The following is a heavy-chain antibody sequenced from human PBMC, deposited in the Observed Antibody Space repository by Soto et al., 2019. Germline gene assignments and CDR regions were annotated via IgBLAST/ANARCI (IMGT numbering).Heavy chain of an antibody. CDR2: IYADGRT. V-gene: IGHV3-53*02. D-gene: IGHD6-19*01. Sequence: DVQLVETGGGWIQPGRSLRLSCAASGFIVSSSYMTWVRQAPGKGLEWVSVIYADGRTYYGDSVKGRFTISRDNSNNTLYLQMNSLSAEDTAVYYCARCGGWYGQCYFDCWGLGTLVTGSS. CDR1: GFIVSSSY. J-gene: IGHJ4*02. CDR3: ARCGGWYGQCYFDC.